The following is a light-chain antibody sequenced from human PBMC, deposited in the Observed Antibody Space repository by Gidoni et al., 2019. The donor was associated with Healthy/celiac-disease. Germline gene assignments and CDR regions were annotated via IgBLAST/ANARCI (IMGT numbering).Light chain of an antibody. CDR2: DAS. CDR1: QGISSA. Sequence: AIQLTQSPYSLSASVGGTVTITCRASQGISSALVWYQQKPGKAPELLIHDASSLQSGVPSRFSGSGSGTDFTLTISSLQPEASATYYCQQFNTYPPLTFGGGTKVEI. J-gene: IGKJ4*01. CDR3: QQFNTYPPLT. V-gene: IGKV1-13*02.